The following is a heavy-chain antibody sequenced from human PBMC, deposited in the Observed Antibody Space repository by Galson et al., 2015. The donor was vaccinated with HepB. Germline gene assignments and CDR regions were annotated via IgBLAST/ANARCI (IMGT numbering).Heavy chain of an antibody. D-gene: IGHD3-10*01. J-gene: IGHJ4*02. CDR2: INHSGST. V-gene: IGHV4-34*01. Sequence: ETLSLTCAVYGGSFSGYHWSWIRQPPGKGLEWIGEINHSGSTNYNPSLKSRVTISVDTSKNQFSLKLSSVTAADTAVYYCARHPGLAYFDYWGQGTLVAVSS. CDR3: ARHPGLAYFDY. CDR1: GGSFSGYH.